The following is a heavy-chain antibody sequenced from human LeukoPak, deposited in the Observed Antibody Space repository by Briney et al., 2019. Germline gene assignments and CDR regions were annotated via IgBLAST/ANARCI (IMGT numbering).Heavy chain of an antibody. D-gene: IGHD2-2*02. V-gene: IGHV4-30-2*01. CDR1: GGSISSGGYS. CDR3: ARAPYCSSTSCYSPSNWFDP. J-gene: IGHJ5*02. Sequence: SETLSLTCAVSGGSISSGGYSWSWIRQPPGKGLEWIGYIYHSGSTYYNPSLKSRVTISVDRSKNQFSLKLSSVTAADTAVYYCARAPYCSSTSCYSPSNWFDPWGQGTLVTVSS. CDR2: IYHSGST.